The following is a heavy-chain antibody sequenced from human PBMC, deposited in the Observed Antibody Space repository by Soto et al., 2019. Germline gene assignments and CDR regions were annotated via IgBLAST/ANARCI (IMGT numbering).Heavy chain of an antibody. D-gene: IGHD3-9*01. Sequence: PGGSLRLSCTATGFTFSSSAMSWVRQAPGKGLEWVSTVTASGSSTYYTASVKGRFSISRDNSKNTLSLQMNSLRVEDTAIYFCAKSDYDPLTSFYDWGLGTLVTVSS. CDR3: AKSDYDPLTSFYD. CDR1: GFTFSSSA. V-gene: IGHV3-23*01. CDR2: VTASGSST. J-gene: IGHJ4*02.